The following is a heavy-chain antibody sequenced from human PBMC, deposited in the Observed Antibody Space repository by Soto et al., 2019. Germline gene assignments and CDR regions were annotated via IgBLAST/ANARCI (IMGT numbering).Heavy chain of an antibody. CDR3: GRAGTGHYYSADV. Sequence: GGSLRLSCAASGFTFSIYSMNWVRQAPGKGLEWVSYISSTSSTIYYADSVKGRFTISRDNAKDSLYLQMDSLRDEDTAVYYCGRAGTGHYYSADVWGQGTTVTVS. CDR2: ISSTSSTI. J-gene: IGHJ6*01. CDR1: GFTFSIYS. D-gene: IGHD1-1*01. V-gene: IGHV3-48*02.